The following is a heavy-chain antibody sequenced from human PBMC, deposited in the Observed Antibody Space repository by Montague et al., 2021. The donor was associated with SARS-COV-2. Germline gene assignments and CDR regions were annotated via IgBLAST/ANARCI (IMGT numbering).Heavy chain of an antibody. CDR1: GFAFRNYA. V-gene: IGHV3-23*03. Sequence: SLRLSCAASGFAFRNYAVSWVRPAPGMGLEWISVIYTGTKGPSYAEYVKSRFTISRDDSKSTVYLQMNSLRAKDTAVYYCVKDPLPGGNSGSYDWGQGTLVTVSS. D-gene: IGHD4-23*01. J-gene: IGHJ4*02. CDR3: VKDPLPGGNSGSYD. CDR2: IYTGTKGP.